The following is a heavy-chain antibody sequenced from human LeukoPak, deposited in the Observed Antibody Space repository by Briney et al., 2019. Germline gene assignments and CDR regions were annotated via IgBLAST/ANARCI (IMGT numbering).Heavy chain of an antibody. CDR1: GFSISSGYW. CDR2: IRHGGNT. CDR3: ARDSGLSSSLRLDS. D-gene: IGHD6-13*01. V-gene: IGHV4-38-2*02. J-gene: IGHJ4*02. Sequence: SETLSLTCAVSGFSISSGYWWAWIRQPPGKGLEWIGSIRHGGNTYYNPSLKSRVTISVDTSKKRFSLKLSSVTAADTAVYYCARDSGLSSSLRLDSWGQGTLVTVSS.